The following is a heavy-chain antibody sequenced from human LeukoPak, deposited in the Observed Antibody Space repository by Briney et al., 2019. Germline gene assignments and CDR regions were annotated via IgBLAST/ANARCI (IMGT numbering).Heavy chain of an antibody. CDR3: AKGLISSATYFSYFDY. D-gene: IGHD1-26*01. Sequence: GGSLRLSCAASGFTFSSYGMSWVRQAPGNGLEWVAAISAGGDLTNYADSVKGRFTISRDSSKNMLYVQMNSLRAEDTAIYYCAKGLISSATYFSYFDYWGQGTLVTVSS. CDR2: ISAGGDLT. CDR1: GFTFSSYG. J-gene: IGHJ4*02. V-gene: IGHV3-23*01.